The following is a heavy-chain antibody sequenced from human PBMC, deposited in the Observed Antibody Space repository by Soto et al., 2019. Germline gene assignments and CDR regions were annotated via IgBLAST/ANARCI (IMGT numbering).Heavy chain of an antibody. Sequence: EVQLLESGGGLVQPGGSLRLSCAASGFTFSNYAMSWVRQAPGKGLEWVSGISGGGGSSYYSDSVKGRFTISRENSKNTLYLQMNSLRPSDAAVYNFAQNCGVDCHSAFFYWCQGTVVIVSS. CDR3: AQNCGVDCHSAFFY. J-gene: IGHJ4*02. CDR2: ISGGGGSS. V-gene: IGHV3-23*01. CDR1: GFTFSNYA. D-gene: IGHD2-21*02.